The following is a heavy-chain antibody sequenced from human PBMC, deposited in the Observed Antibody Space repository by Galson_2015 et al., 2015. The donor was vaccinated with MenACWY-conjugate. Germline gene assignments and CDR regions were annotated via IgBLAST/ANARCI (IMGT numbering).Heavy chain of an antibody. CDR2: INSDGSTT. J-gene: IGHJ4*02. V-gene: IGHV3-74*01. D-gene: IGHD3-10*01. CDR3: ARAFTFGSNYAYQFDY. CDR1: TFSSYW. Sequence: TFSSYWMHWVRQAPGKGLVWVSRINSDGSTTTYADSVKGRFTISRDNAKNTLYLQMNSLRAEDTAVYYCARAFTFGSNYAYQFDYWGQGTLVTVSS.